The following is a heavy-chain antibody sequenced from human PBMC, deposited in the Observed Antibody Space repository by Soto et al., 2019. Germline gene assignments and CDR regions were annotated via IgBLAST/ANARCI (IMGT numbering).Heavy chain of an antibody. Sequence: QVQLVPSRGEVKKPGASVKVSCKTSGYSFTTYGISWVRQAPGQGLEWMGWISGYNGNTNYPQKLKGRLIMTTDTSTSTAYMELRSLTSDDTAVYYCAREGPAPYYYYGMDVWGQGSTVTVSS. CDR2: ISGYNGNT. V-gene: IGHV1-18*01. J-gene: IGHJ6*02. CDR1: GYSFTTYG. CDR3: AREGPAPYYYYGMDV.